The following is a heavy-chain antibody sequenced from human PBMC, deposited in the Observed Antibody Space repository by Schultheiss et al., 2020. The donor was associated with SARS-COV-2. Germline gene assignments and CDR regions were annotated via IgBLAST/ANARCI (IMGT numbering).Heavy chain of an antibody. J-gene: IGHJ3*02. CDR2: ISGRGGST. CDR3: AKLNVFPRSDAFDI. Sequence: GGSLRLSCAASGFTFSSYAMSWVRQAPGKGLEWVSAISGRGGSTHYADSVKGRFTISRDKSKNTPCLQMNSLIAEDTAVYYCAKLNVFPRSDAFDIWGQGTGVTV. CDR1: GFTFSSYA. V-gene: IGHV3-23*01. D-gene: IGHD2-21*01.